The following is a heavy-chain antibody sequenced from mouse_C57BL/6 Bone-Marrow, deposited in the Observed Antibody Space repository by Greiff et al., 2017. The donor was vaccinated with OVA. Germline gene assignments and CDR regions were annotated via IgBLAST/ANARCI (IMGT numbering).Heavy chain of an antibody. V-gene: IGHV6-6*01. J-gene: IGHJ3*01. CDR2: IRNKANNHAT. CDR3: TRGVRIWFAY. Sequence: EVKVEESGGGLVQPGGSMKLSCAASGFTFSDAWMDWVRQSPEKGLEWVAEIRNKANNHATYYAESVKGRFTISRDESKSSVYLQMNSLSAEDTGVYYCTRGVRIWFAYWGQGTLVTVSA. CDR1: GFTFSDAW. D-gene: IGHD2-14*01.